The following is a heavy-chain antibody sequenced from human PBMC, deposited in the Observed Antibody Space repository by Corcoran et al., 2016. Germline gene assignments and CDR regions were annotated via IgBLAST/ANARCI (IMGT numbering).Heavy chain of an antibody. V-gene: IGHV4-59*11. J-gene: IGHJ2*01. CDR3: ARGVGARAYWYFDL. D-gene: IGHD1-26*01. CDR1: GGSLSSHY. Sequence: QVQLQESGPGLVKPSETLSLTCTVSGGSLSSHYWSWIRQPPGKGLEYIGYMYYSGSTNYNPSLKSRVTISVDTSKNQFSLKLSSVTAADTAVYDCARGVGARAYWYFDLWGRGTLVTVSS. CDR2: MYYSGST.